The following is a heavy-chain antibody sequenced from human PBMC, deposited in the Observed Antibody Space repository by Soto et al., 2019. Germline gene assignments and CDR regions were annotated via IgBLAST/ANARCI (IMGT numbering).Heavy chain of an antibody. D-gene: IGHD3-3*01. CDR2: IYYSGST. CDR3: ARHISEAWGATIFGVVIPRGFWYFDY. V-gene: IGHV4-39*01. CDR1: GGSISSSSSY. Sequence: SETLSLTCTVSGGSISSSSSYWGWIRQPPGKGLEWIGSIYYSGSTYYNPSLKSRVTISVDTSKNQFSLKLSSVTAADTAVYYCARHISEAWGATIFGVVIPRGFWYFDYWGQGTLVTVSS. J-gene: IGHJ4*02.